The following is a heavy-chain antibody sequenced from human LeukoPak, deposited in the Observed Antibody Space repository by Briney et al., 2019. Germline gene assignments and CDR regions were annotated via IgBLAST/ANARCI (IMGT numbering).Heavy chain of an antibody. D-gene: IGHD3-22*01. V-gene: IGHV3-48*03. Sequence: PGGSLRLSCAASGFTFSSYEMNWVRQAPGKGLEWVSYISSSGSTIYYADSVKGRFTISRDNAKNSLYLQMNSLRAEDTAVYYCARDPPYSDSSGYYYDYWGQGTLVTVSS. CDR2: ISSSGSTI. CDR3: ARDPPYSDSSGYYYDY. J-gene: IGHJ4*02. CDR1: GFTFSSYE.